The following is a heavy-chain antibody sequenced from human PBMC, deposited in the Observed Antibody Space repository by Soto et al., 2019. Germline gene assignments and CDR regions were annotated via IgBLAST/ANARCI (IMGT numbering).Heavy chain of an antibody. CDR2: ISGYNGNT. V-gene: IGHV1-18*01. CDR1: GYTFTNYD. CDR3: ARVRYSSGLYSVY. J-gene: IGHJ4*02. Sequence: ASVKVCCKASGYTFTNYDFSWVRQAPGQGLEWMGRISGYNGNTNYAQKFQGRLTMTTDTSTSTAYMELRSLRSDDTAVYYCARVRYSSGLYSVYWGQGTLVTVSS. D-gene: IGHD6-19*01.